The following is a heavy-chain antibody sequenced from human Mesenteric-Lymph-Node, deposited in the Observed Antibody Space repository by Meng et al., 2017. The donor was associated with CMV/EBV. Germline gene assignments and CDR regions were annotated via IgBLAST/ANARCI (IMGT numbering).Heavy chain of an antibody. CDR1: GGSISSSNW. CDR3: AGKAARPYYFDY. CDR2: IYHSGST. D-gene: IGHD6-6*01. J-gene: IGHJ4*02. Sequence: GAGSGGSISSSNWWSWVRQPPGKGLEWIGEIYHSGSTNYNPSLKSRVTISVDKSKNQFSLKLSSVTAADTAVYYCAGKAARPYYFDYWGQGTLVTVSS. V-gene: IGHV4-4*02.